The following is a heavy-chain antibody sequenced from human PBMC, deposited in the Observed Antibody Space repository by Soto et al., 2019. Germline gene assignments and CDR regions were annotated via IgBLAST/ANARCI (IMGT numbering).Heavy chain of an antibody. Sequence: GGSLRLSCAASGFTLSSFWMTWVRQAPGKGLEWVASIKQDGSEQYYVDSVKGRFTISRDNAKNTLYLQMNSLRVEDTAVYYCARPPHGMDVWGQGTTVTVSS. J-gene: IGHJ6*02. CDR2: IKQDGSEQ. V-gene: IGHV3-7*03. CDR1: GFTLSSFW. CDR3: ARPPHGMDV.